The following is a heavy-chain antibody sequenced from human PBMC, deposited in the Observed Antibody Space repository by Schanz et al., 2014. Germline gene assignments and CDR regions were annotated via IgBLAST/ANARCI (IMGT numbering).Heavy chain of an antibody. CDR1: GYTFTSDS. J-gene: IGHJ6*03. CDR3: AGAYCSSTSCYTGYYYMDV. Sequence: QVQLVQSGAEVKKPGASVKVSCKASGYTFTSDSMHWVRQAPGQGLEWMGMINPSGGSTTYAQKFQGRVTMTRDTSTSTIYMELSSLRSEDTAVYYSAGAYCSSTSCYTGYYYMDVWGKGTTVTVSS. D-gene: IGHD2-2*02. V-gene: IGHV1-46*01. CDR2: INPSGGST.